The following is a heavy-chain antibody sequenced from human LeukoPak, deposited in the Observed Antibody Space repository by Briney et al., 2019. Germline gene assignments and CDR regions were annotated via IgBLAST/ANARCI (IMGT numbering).Heavy chain of an antibody. V-gene: IGHV4-61*01. CDR1: GGSVSSGTYY. D-gene: IGHD3-3*01. J-gene: IGHJ4*02. CDR3: ARENRTDFWSGYYPIDY. CDR2: IYYSGST. Sequence: SETLSLTCTVSGGSVSSGTYYWSWIRQPPGKGLEWIGYIYYSGSTKYNPSLKSRVTISVDTSKNQFSLNLSSVTAADTAVYYCARENRTDFWSGYYPIDYWGQGTLVTVSP.